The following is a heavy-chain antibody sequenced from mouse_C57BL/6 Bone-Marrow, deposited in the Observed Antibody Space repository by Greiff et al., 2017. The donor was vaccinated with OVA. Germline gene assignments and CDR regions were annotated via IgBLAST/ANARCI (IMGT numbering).Heavy chain of an antibody. D-gene: IGHD1-1*01. CDR3: ARHQVFIPFAY. V-gene: IGHV5-6*01. CDR1: GFTFSSYG. Sequence: EVNLVESGGDLVKPGGSLKLSCAASGFTFSSYGMSWVRQTPDKRLEWVATISSGGSYTYYPDSVKGRFTLSRDNAKNTLDLQMSSLKSEDTAMDYCARHQVFIPFAYWGQGTLVTVSA. CDR2: ISSGGSYT. J-gene: IGHJ3*01.